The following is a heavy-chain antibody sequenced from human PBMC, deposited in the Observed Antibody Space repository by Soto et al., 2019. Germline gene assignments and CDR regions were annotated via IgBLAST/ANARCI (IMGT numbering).Heavy chain of an antibody. CDR1: GFTFSSYG. CDR2: IWYDGSNK. J-gene: IGHJ6*02. Sequence: PGGSLRLSCAASGFTFSSYGMHWVRQAPGKGLEWVAVIWYDGSNKYYADSVKGRFTISRDNSKNTLYLQMNSLRAEDTAVYYCARAPYYYDSSGYYYYYYYGMDVWGQGTTVTVSS. V-gene: IGHV3-33*01. CDR3: ARAPYYYDSSGYYYYYYYGMDV. D-gene: IGHD3-22*01.